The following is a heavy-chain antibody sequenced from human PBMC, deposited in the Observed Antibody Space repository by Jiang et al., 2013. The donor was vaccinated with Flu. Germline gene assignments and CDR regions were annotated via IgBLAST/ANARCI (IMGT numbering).Heavy chain of an antibody. Sequence: GAEVKKPGESLKISCKGSGYSFTSYWIGWVRQMPGKGLEWMGIIHPGDSDTRYRPSFQGQVTISADKSTSTAYLQWSSLRASDTALYYCARLPYGSGWYYFDSWGQGTQVTVSS. V-gene: IGHV5-51*01. CDR1: GYSFTSYW. D-gene: IGHD6-19*01. CDR2: IHPGDSDT. J-gene: IGHJ4*02. CDR3: ARLPYGSGWYYFDS.